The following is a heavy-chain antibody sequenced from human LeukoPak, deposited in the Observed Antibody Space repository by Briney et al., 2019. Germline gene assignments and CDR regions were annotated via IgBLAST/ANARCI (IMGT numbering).Heavy chain of an antibody. Sequence: SETLSLTCAVSGGSFSGYYWSWVRQPPGKGLEWIGEINHRGSTNYNPSLKSRVTISVDTSKNQCSLMLIYVTAPDTAVYYSVRDHYGGNGGSGYWGQGTLVTVSS. J-gene: IGHJ4*02. D-gene: IGHD4-23*01. CDR3: VRDHYGGNGGSGY. V-gene: IGHV4-34*01. CDR1: GGSFSGYY. CDR2: INHRGST.